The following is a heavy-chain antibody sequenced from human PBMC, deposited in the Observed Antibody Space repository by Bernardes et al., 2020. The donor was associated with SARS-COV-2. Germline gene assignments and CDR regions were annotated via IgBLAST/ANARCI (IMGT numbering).Heavy chain of an antibody. V-gene: IGHV1-8*01. CDR3: ARVPRITSARGDPRWYFFDD. CDR1: GYTFTSYH. J-gene: IGHJ4*02. CDR2: MNPNSGDT. Sequence: ASVKVSCKASGYTFTSYHINWVRQATGQGLEWMGWMNPNSGDTGYAQKFQGRVTMTRNTAISTAHMELSNLRSEDTAVYYCARVPRITSARGDPRWYFFDDWGQGTLVTVSS. D-gene: IGHD3-10*01.